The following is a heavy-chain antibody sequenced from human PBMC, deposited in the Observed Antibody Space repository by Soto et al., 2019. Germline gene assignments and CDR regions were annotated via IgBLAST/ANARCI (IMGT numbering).Heavy chain of an antibody. D-gene: IGHD3-22*01. CDR3: ASTKYDSSAYYYWYLGL. V-gene: IGHV1-18*04. J-gene: IGHJ2*01. CDR2: ISAYSGNT. Sequence: QVQLVQSGAEVKKPGASVKVSCKASGYTFTSYAFNWVRQAPGQGLEWMGWISAYSGNTNYAQKFQGRVTITADTSANTVYLELSSLRSEDTAVYYCASTKYDSSAYYYWYLGLWGRGTLVTVSS. CDR1: GYTFTSYA.